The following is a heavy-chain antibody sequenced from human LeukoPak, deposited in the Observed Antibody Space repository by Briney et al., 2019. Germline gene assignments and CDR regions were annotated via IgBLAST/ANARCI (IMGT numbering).Heavy chain of an antibody. D-gene: IGHD4-11*01. Sequence: SETLSLTCAVYGGSFSGYYWSWIRQPPGKGLEWLGEINHSGSTNYNPSLKSRVTISVDTSKNQFSLKLSSVTAADTAVYYCARAVITNYYSYYYMDVWGKGTTVTVSS. CDR3: ARAVITNYYSYYYMDV. V-gene: IGHV4-34*01. CDR2: INHSGST. J-gene: IGHJ6*03. CDR1: GGSFSGYY.